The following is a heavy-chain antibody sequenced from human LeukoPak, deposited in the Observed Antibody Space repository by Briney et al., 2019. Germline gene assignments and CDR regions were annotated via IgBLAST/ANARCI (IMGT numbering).Heavy chain of an antibody. Sequence: ASVKVSCKASGGTFSSYAISWVRQAPGQGLEWMGGIIPIFGTANYAQKFQGRVTITADESTSTAYMELSSLRSEDTAVYYCGTGYSYGAIDYWGQGTLVTVSS. D-gene: IGHD5-18*01. V-gene: IGHV1-69*13. CDR2: IIPIFGTA. CDR3: GTGYSYGAIDY. J-gene: IGHJ4*02. CDR1: GGTFSSYA.